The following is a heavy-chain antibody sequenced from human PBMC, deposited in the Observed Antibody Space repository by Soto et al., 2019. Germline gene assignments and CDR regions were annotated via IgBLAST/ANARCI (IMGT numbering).Heavy chain of an antibody. D-gene: IGHD5-18*01. J-gene: IGHJ3*02. CDR2: IYWDDDK. Sequence: QITLKESGPTLVKPTQTLTLTCTFSGFALSTSGVGVGWIRQPPGKALEWLALIYWDDDKRYSPALKSRLTITNDTSKNLVVLTMTNMDPVDTARYYCAHTAVDTVIGRGAFDIWRQGTMVTVSS. V-gene: IGHV2-5*02. CDR3: AHTAVDTVIGRGAFDI. CDR1: GFALSTSGVG.